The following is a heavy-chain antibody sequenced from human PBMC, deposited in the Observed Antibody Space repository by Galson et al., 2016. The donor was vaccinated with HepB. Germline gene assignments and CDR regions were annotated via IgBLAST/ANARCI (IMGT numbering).Heavy chain of an antibody. CDR3: AREKWELLFSGGIDV. Sequence: SETLSLTCSVSGGAISNYYWNWIRQPPGKGLEWIGYIYYSGTTIYNPSLKSRVTISEDKSKNQFSLNLRSVTTADTAVYYGAREKWELLFSGGIDVWGQGTTVTVSS. D-gene: IGHD1-26*01. V-gene: IGHV4-59*01. CDR1: GGAISNYY. J-gene: IGHJ6*02. CDR2: IYYSGTT.